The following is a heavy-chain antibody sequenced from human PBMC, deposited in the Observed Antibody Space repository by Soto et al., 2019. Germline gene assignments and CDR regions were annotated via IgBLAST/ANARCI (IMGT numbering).Heavy chain of an antibody. V-gene: IGHV3-11*01. J-gene: IGHJ4*02. CDR2: ISGSTTGI. D-gene: IGHD6-13*01. CDR1: GFTFSDYY. CDR3: ARVGAVGIYYFDY. Sequence: QVQLVESGGGLAKPGGSLRLSCAASGFTFSDYYMAWIRQAPGRGLERISYISGSTTGIYYADSVKGRFTISRDNAKTSLYLQMSSLRAEDTAVYYCARVGAVGIYYFDYWGQGTLVTVSS.